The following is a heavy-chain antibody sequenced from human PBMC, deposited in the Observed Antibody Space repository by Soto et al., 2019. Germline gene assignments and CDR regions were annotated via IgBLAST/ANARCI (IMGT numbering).Heavy chain of an antibody. CDR3: ARDQNGSPHFDY. Sequence: QVQLQESGPGLVKPSETLSLTCSVSGGSISDYYWSWIRQPPGRGLEWIGYIYKSGSTNYNPSLKSRVTRSVDTSKNLFSLKLSSVAAADTAVYYCARDQNGSPHFDYWGQGTLVTVSS. V-gene: IGHV4-59*01. CDR2: IYKSGST. CDR1: GGSISDYY. D-gene: IGHD1-26*01. J-gene: IGHJ4*02.